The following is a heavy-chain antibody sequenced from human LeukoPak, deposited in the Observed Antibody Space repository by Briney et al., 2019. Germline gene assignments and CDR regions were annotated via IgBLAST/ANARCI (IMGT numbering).Heavy chain of an antibody. D-gene: IGHD2-2*02. V-gene: IGHV3-23*01. Sequence: GGSLRLSCAASGFTFSSYAMSWVRQAPGKGLEWVSAISGSGGSTYYADSVKGRFTISRDNSKNTLYLQMNSLRAEDTAVYYCAKDGYCSSTSCYTAPFDYWGQGTLVTVSS. CDR3: AKDGYCSSTSCYTAPFDY. CDR1: GFTFSSYA. CDR2: ISGSGGST. J-gene: IGHJ4*02.